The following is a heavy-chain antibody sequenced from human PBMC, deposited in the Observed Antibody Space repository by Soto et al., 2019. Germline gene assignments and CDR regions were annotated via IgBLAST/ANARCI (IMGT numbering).Heavy chain of an antibody. J-gene: IGHJ4*02. CDR2: IGGTDTFT. CDR1: GFTFKNYN. D-gene: IGHD3-16*01. V-gene: IGHV3-21*01. Sequence: EVQLVESGGGLVKPGESLRLSCVASGFTFKNYNVNWVRQAPGKGLEWVSSIGGTDTFTYYADSVKGRFSISRDNAKSSLVLQMNSLRAEDTAVYCCVRDGSRLGLTRWGQGTLVTVSS. CDR3: VRDGSRLGLTR.